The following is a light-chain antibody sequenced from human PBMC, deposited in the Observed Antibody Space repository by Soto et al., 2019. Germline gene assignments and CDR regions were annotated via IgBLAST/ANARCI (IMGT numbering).Light chain of an antibody. V-gene: IGKV3-11*01. Sequence: EIVLTQSPATLSLSPGERATLSCRASRSVGINLAWYQKKPGQAPGLLIYAASTRATGIPARFSGSGSGTDFTLTISSLEPEDFAVYYCQQHADWPLTFGGGTKVEIK. CDR1: RSVGIN. CDR2: AAS. J-gene: IGKJ4*01. CDR3: QQHADWPLT.